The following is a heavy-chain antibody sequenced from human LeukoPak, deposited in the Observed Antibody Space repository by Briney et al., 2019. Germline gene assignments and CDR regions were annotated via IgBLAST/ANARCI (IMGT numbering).Heavy chain of an antibody. J-gene: IGHJ4*02. CDR3: ARAGDYGDYVFDY. D-gene: IGHD4-17*01. V-gene: IGHV3-48*03. Sequence: PGGSLRLSCAASGFTSSSYEMNWVRQAPGKGLEWVSYISSSGSTIYYADSVKGRFTISRDNAKNSLYLQMNSLRAEDTAVYYCARAGDYGDYVFDYWGQGTLVTVSS. CDR1: GFTSSSYE. CDR2: ISSSGSTI.